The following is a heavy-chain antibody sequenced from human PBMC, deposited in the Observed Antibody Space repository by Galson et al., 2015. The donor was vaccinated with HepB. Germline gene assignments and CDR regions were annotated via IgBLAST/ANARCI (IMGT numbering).Heavy chain of an antibody. CDR1: GFSISSNW. CDR2: IKQDGSEQ. V-gene: IGHV3-7*01. J-gene: IGHJ5*02. D-gene: IGHD1-14*01. CDR3: ARERNTNYGWFDP. Sequence: LRLSCAASGFSISSNWMTWLRQAPGKGLEWVANIKQDGSEQDYMDSVKGRFTISRDNARNLLYLQMNSLRAEDTAAYYCARERNTNYGWFDPWGQGTLVTVTS.